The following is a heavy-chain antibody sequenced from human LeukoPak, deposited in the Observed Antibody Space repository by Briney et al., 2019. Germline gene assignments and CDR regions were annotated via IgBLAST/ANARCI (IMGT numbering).Heavy chain of an antibody. V-gene: IGHV4-59*02. CDR3: ATCRPGDGYIFDY. J-gene: IGHJ4*02. D-gene: IGHD5-24*01. CDR1: GSSVSSYY. Sequence: PAETLSLTCTLSGSSVSSYYWSWIRQPPGKGLEWIGYIYYSGITNYNPSLKSRVTISIDMSKNQFSLKLSSVTAADTAVYYCATCRPGDGYIFDYWGQGTLVTVSS. CDR2: IYYSGIT.